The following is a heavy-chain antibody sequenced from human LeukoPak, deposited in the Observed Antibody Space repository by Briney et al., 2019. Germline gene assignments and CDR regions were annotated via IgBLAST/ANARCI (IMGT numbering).Heavy chain of an antibody. Sequence: SETLSLTCTVSGGSISSGDYYWSWIRQPPGKGLEWIGYIYYSGSTYYNPSLKSRVTISEDTSNNQFSLKLSSVTAADTAIYYCARGGTRTVTTLWGQGTLVTVSS. D-gene: IGHD4-17*01. CDR3: ARGGTRTVTTL. J-gene: IGHJ4*02. CDR2: IYYSGST. V-gene: IGHV4-30-4*02. CDR1: GGSISSGDYY.